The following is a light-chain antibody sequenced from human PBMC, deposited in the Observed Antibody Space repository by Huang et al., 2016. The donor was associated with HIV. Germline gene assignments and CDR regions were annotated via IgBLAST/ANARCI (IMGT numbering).Light chain of an antibody. CDR1: QAISNH. Sequence: EIVLTQSPGTLSLFPGQRATLPCRASQAISNHLAWYQQKPGQAPRLLIYDASNRATGISPRFSGSGSGTDFTLTISSLEPGDFAVYYCQQRDDWLTFGGGTSVE. J-gene: IGKJ4*01. CDR2: DAS. V-gene: IGKV3-11*01. CDR3: QQRDDWLT.